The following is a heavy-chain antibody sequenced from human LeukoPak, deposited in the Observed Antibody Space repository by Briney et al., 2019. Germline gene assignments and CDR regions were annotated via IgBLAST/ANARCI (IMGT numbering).Heavy chain of an antibody. D-gene: IGHD6-19*01. CDR2: ISSSGSTI. CDR1: GFTFSSYE. V-gene: IGHV3-48*03. J-gene: IGHJ4*02. CDR3: TTIAVAGTRFDY. Sequence: GGSLRLSCAASGFTFSSYEMNWVCQAPVKGLEWVSYISSSGSTIYYADSVKGRFTISRDNAKNSLYLQMNSLRAEDTAVYYCTTIAVAGTRFDYWGQGTLVTVSS.